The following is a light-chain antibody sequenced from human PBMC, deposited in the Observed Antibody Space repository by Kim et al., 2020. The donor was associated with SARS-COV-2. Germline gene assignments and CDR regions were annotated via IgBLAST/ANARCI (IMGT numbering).Light chain of an antibody. V-gene: IGKV3-20*01. CDR1: QSVSSSY. Sequence: SPGERATLSCRASQSVSSSYLAWYQQKPGQAPRLLIYGASSRATGIPDRFSGSGSGTDFTVTISRLEAEDFAVYYCQQYGSSPWTFGQGTKVDIK. CDR2: GAS. J-gene: IGKJ1*01. CDR3: QQYGSSPWT.